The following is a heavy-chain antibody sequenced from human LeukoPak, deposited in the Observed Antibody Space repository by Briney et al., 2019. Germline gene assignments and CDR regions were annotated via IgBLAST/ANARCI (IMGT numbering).Heavy chain of an antibody. D-gene: IGHD3-10*01. CDR1: GSTFSSYE. Sequence: GGSLRLSCAASGSTFSSYEMNWVRQAPGKGLEWVSYISSSGSTIYYADSVKGQFTISRDNAKNSLFLQMNSLRAEDTALYYCARDFYGSADYWGQGTLVTVSS. V-gene: IGHV3-48*03. CDR2: ISSSGSTI. J-gene: IGHJ4*02. CDR3: ARDFYGSADY.